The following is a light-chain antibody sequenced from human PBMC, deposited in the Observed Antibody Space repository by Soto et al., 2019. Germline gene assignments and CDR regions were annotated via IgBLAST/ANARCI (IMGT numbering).Light chain of an antibody. Sequence: QSVLTQPASVSGSPGQSITISCTGTSSDVGGYNYVSWYQQHPGKAPKLMLYDVTNRPSGVSNRFSGSKSGNTASLTISGLKDEDDADYYCSSYTRSSTPLVFGGGTKLTVL. V-gene: IGLV2-14*01. CDR2: DVT. CDR3: SSYTRSSTPLV. J-gene: IGLJ3*02. CDR1: SSDVGGYNY.